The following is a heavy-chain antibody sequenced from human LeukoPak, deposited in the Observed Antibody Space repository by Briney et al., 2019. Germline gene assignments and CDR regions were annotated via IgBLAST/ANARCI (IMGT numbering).Heavy chain of an antibody. J-gene: IGHJ2*01. CDR2: IYHSGTT. CDR1: GGSISSIDW. V-gene: IGHV4-4*02. Sequence: PSETLSLTCTVSGGSISSIDWWTWVGQPPGKGLEWIGQIYHSGTTNYSPSLKSRVTISVDKSKNQFSLNLNSVTAADTAVYYCASDIAAAGNWYFDLWGRGTLVTVSS. D-gene: IGHD6-13*01. CDR3: ASDIAAAGNWYFDL.